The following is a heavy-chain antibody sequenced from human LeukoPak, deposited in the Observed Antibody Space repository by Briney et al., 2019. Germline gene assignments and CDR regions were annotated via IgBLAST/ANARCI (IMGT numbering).Heavy chain of an antibody. CDR2: INPSSGGT. D-gene: IGHD6-19*01. CDR3: ARGEQWLVLLVSGTVCDY. J-gene: IGHJ4*02. Sequence: ASVKVSCKASGYAFTGYYMHWLRQAPGQGLEWMGWINPSSGGTNYAQKFQGRVTMTRDTSISTAYMELSRLRSDDTAVYYCARGEQWLVLLVSGTVCDYWGQGTLVTVSS. CDR1: GYAFTGYY. V-gene: IGHV1-2*02.